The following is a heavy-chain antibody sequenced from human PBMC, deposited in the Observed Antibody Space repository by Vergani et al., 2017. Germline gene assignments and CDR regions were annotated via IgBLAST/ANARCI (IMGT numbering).Heavy chain of an antibody. Sequence: VQLVESGGGVGQPGRSLRLSCTASGFTFSSYAMHWVRQAPGKGLEDVSAISSNGGGTYYADSVKGRFTISRDNSKNTLYLQMSSLRAEDTAVYYCVKVPMVRGEAGFDYWGQGTLVTVSS. CDR1: GFTFSSYA. CDR2: ISSNGGGT. D-gene: IGHD3-10*01. J-gene: IGHJ4*02. CDR3: VKVPMVRGEAGFDY. V-gene: IGHV3-64D*06.